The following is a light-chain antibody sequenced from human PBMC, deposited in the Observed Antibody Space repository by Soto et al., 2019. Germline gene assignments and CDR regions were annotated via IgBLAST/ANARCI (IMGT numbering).Light chain of an antibody. V-gene: IGLV2-14*01. J-gene: IGLJ1*01. CDR3: SSYTSSSTV. Sequence: QSVLTQPASVSGSPGQSITISCTGTSSDVGGYNYVSWYQQHPGKAPKLMIYEVSNRTSGVSNRFSGSKSGNTASLTISGLQAEDEADYYCSSYTSSSTVFGNGTKVTV. CDR2: EVS. CDR1: SSDVGGYNY.